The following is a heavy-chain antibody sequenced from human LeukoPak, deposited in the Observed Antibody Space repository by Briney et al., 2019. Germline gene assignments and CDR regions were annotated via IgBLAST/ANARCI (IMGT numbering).Heavy chain of an antibody. D-gene: IGHD3-10*01. CDR2: ISYDGSNK. CDR1: GFTFSSYA. Sequence: GGSLRLSCAASGFTFSSYAMHWVRQAPGKGLECVAVISYDGSNKYYADSVKGRFTISRDNSKNTLYLQMNSLRAEDTAVYYCARDCGVGRYYGSGSYYTCDYWGQGTLVTVSS. V-gene: IGHV3-30-3*01. J-gene: IGHJ4*02. CDR3: ARDCGVGRYYGSGSYYTCDY.